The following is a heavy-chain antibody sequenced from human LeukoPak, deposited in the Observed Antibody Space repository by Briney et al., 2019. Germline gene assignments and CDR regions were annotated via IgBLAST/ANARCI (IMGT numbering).Heavy chain of an antibody. V-gene: IGHV1-18*01. CDR1: GYTFTSYG. D-gene: IGHD5-24*01. CDR2: ISAYNGNT. J-gene: IGHJ4*02. CDR3: ARAKSNRRDGYNYFVY. Sequence: ASVKVSCKASGYTFTSYGISWVRQAPGQGLEWMGWISAYNGNTNYAQKLQGRVTMTTDTSTSTAYMELRSLRSDDTAVYYCARAKSNRRDGYNYFVYWGQGTLVTVSS.